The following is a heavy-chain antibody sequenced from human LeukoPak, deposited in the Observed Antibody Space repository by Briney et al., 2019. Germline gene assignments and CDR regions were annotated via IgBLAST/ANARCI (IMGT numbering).Heavy chain of an antibody. Sequence: ASVKVSCKASGGTFSSYAISWVRQAPGQGLEWIGGIIPTFGTANYAQKFQGRVTITADESTSTAYMELSSLRSEDTAVYYCARGTVLRYFDWLLWDAFDIWGQGTMVTVSS. V-gene: IGHV1-69*13. CDR3: ARGTVLRYFDWLLWDAFDI. CDR2: IIPTFGTA. CDR1: GGTFSSYA. J-gene: IGHJ3*02. D-gene: IGHD3-9*01.